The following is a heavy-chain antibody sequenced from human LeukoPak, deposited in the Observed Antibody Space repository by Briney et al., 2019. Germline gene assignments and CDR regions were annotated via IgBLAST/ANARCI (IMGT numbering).Heavy chain of an antibody. Sequence: SETLSLTCAVYGGSFSGYYWSWIRQPPGKGLEWIGEINHSGSTNYNPSLKSRVTISVDTSKNQFSLKLSSVTAADTAVYYCARDSDQLLYRGRNTFGSFDYWGQGTLVTVSS. D-gene: IGHD2-2*02. CDR1: GGSFSGYY. CDR2: INHSGST. V-gene: IGHV4-34*01. J-gene: IGHJ4*02. CDR3: ARDSDQLLYRGRNTFGSFDY.